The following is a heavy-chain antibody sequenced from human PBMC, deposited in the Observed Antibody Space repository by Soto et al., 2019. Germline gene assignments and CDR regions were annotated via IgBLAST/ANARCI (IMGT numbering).Heavy chain of an antibody. CDR1: GGTFSSYA. J-gene: IGHJ6*02. D-gene: IGHD3-3*01. CDR3: ARQEVLRFLEWLPPNYYYYGMDV. CDR2: IIPIFGTV. V-gene: IGHV1-69*06. Sequence: GASVKVSCKASGGTFSSYAISWVRQAPGQGLEWMGGIIPIFGTVNYAQKFQGRVTITADKSTSTAYMELSSLRSEDTAVYYCARQEVLRFLEWLPPNYYYYGMDVWGQGTTVTVSS.